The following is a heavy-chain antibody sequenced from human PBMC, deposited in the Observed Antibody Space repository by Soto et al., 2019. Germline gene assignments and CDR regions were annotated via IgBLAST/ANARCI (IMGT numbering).Heavy chain of an antibody. Sequence: QVQLVQSGAEVRQPASSVKVSCKTSGGTFSSYAISWVRQAPGQGLEWMGGIVPIVGTTTYAQKFQGSVTITADEATSTAYMQSSRLRSDDTAGYYCVRVVAIPGYPDHWGQGTLVTVSS. D-gene: IGHD5-12*01. V-gene: IGHV1-69*12. CDR3: VRVVAIPGYPDH. CDR1: GGTFSSYA. J-gene: IGHJ4*02. CDR2: IVPIVGTT.